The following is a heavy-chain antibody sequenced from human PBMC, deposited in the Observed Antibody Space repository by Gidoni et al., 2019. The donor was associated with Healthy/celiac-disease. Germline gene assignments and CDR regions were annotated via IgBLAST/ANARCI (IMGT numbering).Heavy chain of an antibody. CDR3: ARDRWELLRGDYYYYYGMDV. CDR1: GGTFSSYA. D-gene: IGHD1-26*01. Sequence: QVQLVQSGAEVKKPGSSVKVSCKASGGTFSSYAISWVRQAPGHGLEWMGGIIPIFGTANYAQKFQGRVTITAEKSTSTAYMELSSLRSEDTAVYYCARDRWELLRGDYYYYYGMDVWGQGTTVTVSS. V-gene: IGHV1-69*06. CDR2: IIPIFGTA. J-gene: IGHJ6*02.